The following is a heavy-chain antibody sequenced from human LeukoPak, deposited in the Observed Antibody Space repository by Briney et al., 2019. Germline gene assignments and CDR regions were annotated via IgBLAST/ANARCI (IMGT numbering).Heavy chain of an antibody. Sequence: GGSLRLSCAASGFTFSSYGMHWVRQAPGKGLEWVAVISYDGSNKYYADSVKGRFTISRDNSKNTLYLQMNSLRAEDTAVYYCANAYYDILTGYYRWWGQGTLVTASS. D-gene: IGHD3-9*01. CDR1: GFTFSSYG. CDR2: ISYDGSNK. V-gene: IGHV3-30*18. J-gene: IGHJ4*02. CDR3: ANAYYDILTGYYRW.